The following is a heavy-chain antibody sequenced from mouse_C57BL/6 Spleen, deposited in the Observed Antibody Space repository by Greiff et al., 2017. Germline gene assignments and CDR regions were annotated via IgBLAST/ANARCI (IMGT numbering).Heavy chain of an antibody. CDR1: GFTFTDYY. CDR3: ARPHYGGPYYYAMDY. J-gene: IGHJ4*01. CDR2: IRNKANGYTT. V-gene: IGHV7-3*01. D-gene: IGHD1-1*01. Sequence: EVQVVESGGGLVQPGGSLSLSCAASGFTFTDYYMSWVRQPPGKALEWLGFIRNKANGYTTEYSASVKGRFTISRDNSQSILYLQMNALRAEDSATYYCARPHYGGPYYYAMDYWGQGTSVTVSS.